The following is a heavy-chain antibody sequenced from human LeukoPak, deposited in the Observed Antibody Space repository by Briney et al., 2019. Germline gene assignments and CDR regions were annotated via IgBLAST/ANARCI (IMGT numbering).Heavy chain of an antibody. J-gene: IGHJ4*02. D-gene: IGHD2-15*01. CDR3: ARPDCSAGTCHEF. CDR2: ISSTSDNT. CDR1: GFSFRDYY. Sequence: GGSLRLSCAASGFSFRDYYISGVPQGPGEGLEWVSYISSTSDNTNYAESVKGRFTISRDNAKNSVYLQMNSLRAEDTAVYYCARPDCSAGTCHEFWGQGTLVTVSS. V-gene: IGHV3-11*03.